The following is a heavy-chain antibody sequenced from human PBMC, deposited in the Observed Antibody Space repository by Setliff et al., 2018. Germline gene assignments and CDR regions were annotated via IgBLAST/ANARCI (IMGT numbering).Heavy chain of an antibody. Sequence: PGGSLRLSCAASGFTFSSYAMSWVRQAPGKGLEWVSVIYSGGSSTYYADSVKGRFTISRDNSKNTLYLQMNSLRAEDTAVYYCAKGRGTVYYYMDVWGKGTTVTVSS. V-gene: IGHV3-23*03. D-gene: IGHD3-10*01. CDR1: GFTFSSYA. CDR2: IYSGGSST. J-gene: IGHJ6*03. CDR3: AKGRGTVYYYMDV.